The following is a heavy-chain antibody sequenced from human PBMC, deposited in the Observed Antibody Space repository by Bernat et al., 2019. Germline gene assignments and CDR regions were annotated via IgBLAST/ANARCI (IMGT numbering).Heavy chain of an antibody. Sequence: QLQLQESGPGLVKPSETLSLTCTVSGGSISGSSYNWGWIRQPPGKGLEFIGSIYYSGAPYYNPSLKSRVTISVDTSKNQFSLRLSSVTAADTAVYYCARHSHYYYQMDVWGKGTTVTVSS. V-gene: IGHV4-39*01. CDR1: GGSISGSSYN. CDR2: IYYSGAP. CDR3: ARHSHYYYQMDV. J-gene: IGHJ6*03.